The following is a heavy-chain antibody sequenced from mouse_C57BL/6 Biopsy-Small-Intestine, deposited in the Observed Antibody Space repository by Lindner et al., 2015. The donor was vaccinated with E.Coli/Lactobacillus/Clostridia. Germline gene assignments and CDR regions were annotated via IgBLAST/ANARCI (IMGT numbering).Heavy chain of an antibody. CDR2: VYPNNGGS. D-gene: IGHD2-1*01. CDR3: ARFYSWYFDV. J-gene: IGHJ1*01. Sequence: VQLQESGPELVKPGDSVKISCKASGYTFTAYSIDWVKQSPGESLEWIGYVYPNNGGSGYGQQFRSKATLTVDKSSSTAYMELHSLTSEDSAVYYCARFYSWYFDVWGAGTTVTVSA. V-gene: IGHV1-34*02. CDR1: GYTFTAYS.